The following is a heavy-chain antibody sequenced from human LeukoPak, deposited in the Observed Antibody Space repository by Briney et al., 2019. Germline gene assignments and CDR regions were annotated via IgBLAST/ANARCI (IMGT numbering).Heavy chain of an antibody. J-gene: IGHJ4*02. D-gene: IGHD1-14*01. CDR1: GFTFSSYG. Sequence: LGGSLRLSCAASGFTFSSYGMHWVRQAPGKGLEWVTFIRYDGSNKYYADSVKGRFTISRDNSKNTLYLQMNSLRAEDTAVYYCAKATRATETDSQDYWGQGILVTVSS. CDR2: IRYDGSNK. CDR3: AKATRATETDSQDY. V-gene: IGHV3-30*02.